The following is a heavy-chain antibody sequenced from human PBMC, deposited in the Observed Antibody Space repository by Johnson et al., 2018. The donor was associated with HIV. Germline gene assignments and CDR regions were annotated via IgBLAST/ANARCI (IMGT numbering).Heavy chain of an antibody. D-gene: IGHD6-6*01. J-gene: IGHJ3*02. V-gene: IGHV3-7*01. CDR2: IKQDGSEK. CDR1: GFTFSSYW. Sequence: VQLVESGGTLVQPEESLRLSCAASGFTFSSYWMSWVRQAPGKGLEWVANIKQDGSEKYYVDSVKGRFTISRDNAKNSLYLQMSSLRAEDTAVYYCARVGQKLVPVPRGAFDIWGQGTMVTVSS. CDR3: ARVGQKLVPVPRGAFDI.